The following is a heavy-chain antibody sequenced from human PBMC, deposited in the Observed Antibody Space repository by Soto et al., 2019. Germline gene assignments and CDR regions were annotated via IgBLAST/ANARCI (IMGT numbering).Heavy chain of an antibody. D-gene: IGHD6-19*01. Sequence: EVQLLESGGGLVQPGGSLRLSCAASGFTFSSYAMSWVRQAPGKGLEWVSAISGSGGSTYYADSVKGRFTISRDNSKNTLYPQMNSLRAEDTAVYDCTASSGWYNAFDIWGQGTMVTVSS. CDR1: GFTFSSYA. CDR2: ISGSGGST. V-gene: IGHV3-23*01. J-gene: IGHJ3*02. CDR3: TASSGWYNAFDI.